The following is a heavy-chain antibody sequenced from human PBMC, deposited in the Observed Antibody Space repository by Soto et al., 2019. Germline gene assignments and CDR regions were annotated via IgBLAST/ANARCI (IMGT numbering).Heavy chain of an antibody. V-gene: IGHV3-23*01. CDR3: AKRLRDGLSAPFDY. J-gene: IGHJ4*02. CDR1: GFTFSNYA. D-gene: IGHD3-16*01. Sequence: LRLSCAASGFTFSNYAMNWVRQAPGKGLEWVSHISGNGGETWYADSVKGRFTISRDNSKNTLYVQMSSLRAEDTAVYYCAKRLRDGLSAPFDYWGQGTLVTVPQ. CDR2: ISGNGGET.